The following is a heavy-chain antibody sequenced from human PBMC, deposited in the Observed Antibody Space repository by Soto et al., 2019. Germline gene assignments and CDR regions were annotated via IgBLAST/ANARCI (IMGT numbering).Heavy chain of an antibody. Sequence: PGGSLRLSCAASGFTFSSYAMSWVRQAPGKGLEWVSGITGSGGRTYYAASVKGRFTISRDNSNNTLYLQMNSLRAEDTALYYCAKESAMVTTGWFDPWGQGTLVTVSS. CDR2: ITGSGGRT. V-gene: IGHV3-23*01. CDR3: AKESAMVTTGWFDP. CDR1: GFTFSSYA. D-gene: IGHD4-17*01. J-gene: IGHJ5*02.